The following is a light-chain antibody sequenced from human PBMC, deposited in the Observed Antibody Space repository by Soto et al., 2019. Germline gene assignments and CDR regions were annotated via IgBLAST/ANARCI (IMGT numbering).Light chain of an antibody. CDR3: QQRSNWPPSIT. Sequence: IVMTQVPSSLSMSPGDRATLSCRAIQSFSSNLAWYQQKPGQVPRLLLYGASTRATGVSARFSGSGSGTDFTHTIGSLEPEDFAVYYCQQRSNWPPSITFGQGTRLEIK. CDR1: QSFSSN. CDR2: GAS. J-gene: IGKJ5*01. V-gene: IGKV3-11*01.